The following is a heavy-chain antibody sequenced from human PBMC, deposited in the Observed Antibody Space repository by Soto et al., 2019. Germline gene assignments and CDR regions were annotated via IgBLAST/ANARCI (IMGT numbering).Heavy chain of an antibody. D-gene: IGHD2-2*01. CDR2: ISTYNGNT. CDR1: GYTFSNYG. V-gene: IGHV1-18*04. CDR3: AACTGPSCHRGREWFDP. Sequence: QDQLVQSGAEVKKPGASVKVSCTASGYTFSNYGITWGRQAPGQGLEWMGWISTYNGNTNYAKKVQGRVTMTIDTSTSTAYMELRSLSSDDTAMYYCAACTGPSCHRGREWFDPWGQGTLVTVSA. J-gene: IGHJ5*02.